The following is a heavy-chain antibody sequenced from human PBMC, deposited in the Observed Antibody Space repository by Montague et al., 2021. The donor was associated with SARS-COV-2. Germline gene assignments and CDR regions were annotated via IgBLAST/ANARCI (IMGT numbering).Heavy chain of an antibody. D-gene: IGHD3-9*01. J-gene: IGHJ4*02. CDR1: GFSLSTSGMC. CDR3: ARIRDYDILTGSYSGFDY. Sequence: PALVKPTQTLTLTCTFSGFSLSTSGMCVSWIRQPPGKALEWLALIDWDDDKYHSTSLKTRLTISKDNSKNQVVLTMTNMDPVDTATYYCARIRDYDILTGSYSGFDYRGQGTLVTVSS. CDR2: IDWDDDK. V-gene: IGHV2-70*01.